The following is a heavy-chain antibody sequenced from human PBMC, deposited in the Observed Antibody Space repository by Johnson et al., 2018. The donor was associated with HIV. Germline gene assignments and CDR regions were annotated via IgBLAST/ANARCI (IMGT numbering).Heavy chain of an antibody. CDR3: ARNQGRRNYYDAFDI. D-gene: IGHD1-7*01. Sequence: QVQLVESGGGLVQPGGSLRLSCAASGFTFSSYAMHWVRQAPGKGLEWVALISYDGTNNYYADSVKGRFTISRDNSKNTLYLQMNSLRAEDTAVYYCARNQGRRNYYDAFDIWGQGTVVTVSS. CDR1: GFTFSSYA. J-gene: IGHJ3*02. CDR2: ISYDGTNN. V-gene: IGHV3-30-3*01.